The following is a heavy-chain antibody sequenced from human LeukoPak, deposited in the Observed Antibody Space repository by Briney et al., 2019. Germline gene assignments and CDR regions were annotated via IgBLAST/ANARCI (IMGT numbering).Heavy chain of an antibody. CDR3: ARDGTTGTTRDAFDT. CDR1: GFTFSTYW. Sequence: GGSLRLSCAVSGFTFSTYWMHWVRQAPGEGLVWVSRIKSDGSSTYYADSVKGRFTISRDNAKNTLYLQMNSLRAEDTAVYYCARDGTTGTTRDAFDTWGQGTMVTVSS. J-gene: IGHJ3*02. V-gene: IGHV3-74*01. D-gene: IGHD1-1*01. CDR2: IKSDGSST.